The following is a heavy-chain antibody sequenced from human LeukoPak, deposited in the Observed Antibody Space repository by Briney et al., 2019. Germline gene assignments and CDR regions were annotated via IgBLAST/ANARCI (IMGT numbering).Heavy chain of an antibody. Sequence: GRSLRLSCVASGFSFSNSCMHWVRQAPGKGLEWVAVLSYDGRHKYYADSVKGRFTISRDNSQNTLFLQMDSLRLEDSGVYYCAKDKGEPVAGPGDSWGQGTLVSVSS. CDR3: AKDKGEPVAGPGDS. CDR1: GFSFSNSC. V-gene: IGHV3-30*18. CDR2: LSYDGRHK. J-gene: IGHJ4*02. D-gene: IGHD6-19*01.